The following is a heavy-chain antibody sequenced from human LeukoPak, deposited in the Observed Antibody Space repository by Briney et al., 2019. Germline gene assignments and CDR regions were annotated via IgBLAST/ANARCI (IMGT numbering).Heavy chain of an antibody. CDR2: IWYGGSNK. J-gene: IGHJ3*02. V-gene: IGHV3-30*02. CDR3: AKEFRYCSSTSCEDDAFDI. D-gene: IGHD2-2*01. CDR1: GFTFSSYG. Sequence: GGSLRLSCAASGFTFSSYGMHWVRQAPGKGLEWVAVIWYGGSNKYYADSVKGRFTISRDNSKNTLYLQMNSLRAEDTAVYYCAKEFRYCSSTSCEDDAFDIWGQGTMVTVSS.